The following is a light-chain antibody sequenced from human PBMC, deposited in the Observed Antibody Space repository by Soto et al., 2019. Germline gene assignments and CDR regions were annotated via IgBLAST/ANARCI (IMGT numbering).Light chain of an antibody. V-gene: IGKV1-5*01. CDR2: DAS. Sequence: DIQTTQSPSTLSASVGDRVTITCRASQSISSWLAWYQQKPGKAPKLLIYDASSLESGVPSRFSGSGSGTEFTLTISSLQPEDFATYYCQQYNSYWTFGQGTKVDIK. J-gene: IGKJ1*01. CDR3: QQYNSYWT. CDR1: QSISSW.